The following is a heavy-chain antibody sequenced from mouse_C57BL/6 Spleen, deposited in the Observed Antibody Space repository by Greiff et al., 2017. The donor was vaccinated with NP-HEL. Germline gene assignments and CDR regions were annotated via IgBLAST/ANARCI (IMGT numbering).Heavy chain of an antibody. V-gene: IGHV1-54*01. D-gene: IGHD1-1*01. CDR1: GYAFTNYL. CDR3: ARGGDYYGSSYGFAY. J-gene: IGHJ3*01. CDR2: INPGSGGT. Sequence: QVQLKQSGAELVRPGTSVKVSCKASGYAFTNYLIEWVKQRPGQGLEWIGVINPGSGGTNYNEKFKGKATLTADKSSSTAYMQLSSLTSEDSAVYFCARGGDYYGSSYGFAYWGQGTLVTVSA.